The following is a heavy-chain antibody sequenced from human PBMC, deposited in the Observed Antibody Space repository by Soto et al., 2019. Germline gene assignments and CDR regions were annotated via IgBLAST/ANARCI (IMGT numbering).Heavy chain of an antibody. Sequence: ASVKVSCKASGYTFTSYTIHWVRQAPGQRLEWMGWINAGNGNTKYSQKFQGRVTITRDTSASTAYMELSSLRSGDTAVYYCARSVGAALSDYWGQGTLVTVSS. J-gene: IGHJ4*02. V-gene: IGHV1-3*01. D-gene: IGHD1-26*01. CDR3: ARSVGAALSDY. CDR2: INAGNGNT. CDR1: GYTFTSYT.